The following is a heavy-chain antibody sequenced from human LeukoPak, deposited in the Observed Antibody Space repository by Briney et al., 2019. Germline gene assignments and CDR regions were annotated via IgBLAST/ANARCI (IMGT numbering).Heavy chain of an antibody. CDR1: GDPISSGDYY. D-gene: IGHD3-10*01. J-gene: IGHJ4*02. V-gene: IGHV4-30-4*08. Sequence: SETLSLTCTVSGDPISSGDYYWSWIRRPPGKGLEWIGYMYYSGSTYYNPSLKSRVTMSVDTSKNQFSLKLSSVTAADTAVYYCARDLYGSGSYYISFDYWGQGTLATDPS. CDR2: MYYSGST. CDR3: ARDLYGSGSYYISFDY.